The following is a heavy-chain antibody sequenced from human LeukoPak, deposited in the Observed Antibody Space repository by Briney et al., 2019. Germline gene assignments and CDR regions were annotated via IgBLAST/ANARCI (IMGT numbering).Heavy chain of an antibody. J-gene: IGHJ4*02. CDR3: ARSYGSGTYYNPFDY. CDR1: GFTFSDYY. V-gene: IGHV3-11*01. CDR2: ISSSGSTI. Sequence: GGSLRLSCAASGFTFSDYYMSWIRQAPGKGLEWVSYISSSGSTIYYADSVKGRFTISRDNAKNSLYLQMNSLRAEDMALYYCARSYGSGTYYNPFDYWGQGTLVTVSS. D-gene: IGHD3-10*01.